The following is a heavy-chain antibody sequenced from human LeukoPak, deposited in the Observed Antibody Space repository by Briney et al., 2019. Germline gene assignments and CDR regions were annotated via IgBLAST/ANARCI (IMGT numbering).Heavy chain of an antibody. J-gene: IGHJ6*03. V-gene: IGHV1-8*01. Sequence: GASVKVSCKASGYTFTSYDINWVRQATGQGLEWMGWMNLNSGNTGYAQKFQGRVTMTRNTSISTAYMELSSLRSEDTAVYYCARSNSGYSSGWYDTDYYYYYMDVWGKGTTVTVSS. CDR3: ARSNSGYSSGWYDTDYYYYYMDV. D-gene: IGHD6-19*01. CDR1: GYTFTSYD. CDR2: MNLNSGNT.